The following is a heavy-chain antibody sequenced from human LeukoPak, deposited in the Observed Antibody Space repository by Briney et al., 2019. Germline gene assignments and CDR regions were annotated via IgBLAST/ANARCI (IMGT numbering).Heavy chain of an antibody. D-gene: IGHD3-22*01. J-gene: IGHJ4*02. CDR1: GFTFSNAW. V-gene: IGHV3-15*01. CDR2: IKNKTDGGTT. CDR3: TTDGAYYYDTSGYYLGY. Sequence: TGGSLRLSCAASGFTFSNAWMSWVRQAPGKGLEWVGRIKNKTDGGTTDYAAPVKGRFTISRDDSKTTLYLQMNSLKTEDTAVYYCTTDGAYYYDTSGYYLGYWGQGTLVSVSS.